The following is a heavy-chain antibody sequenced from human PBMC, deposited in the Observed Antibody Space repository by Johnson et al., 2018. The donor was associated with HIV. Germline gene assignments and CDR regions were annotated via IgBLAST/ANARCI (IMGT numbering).Heavy chain of an antibody. D-gene: IGHD6-13*01. CDR1: GFTFSSYA. Sequence: QVQLVESGGGVVQPGRSLRLSCAASGFTFSSYAMHWVRQAPGKGLEWVAVISYDGSNQYYADSVKGRFTISRDTSKNKLYLQMNSLRAEDTAVYYCAKVRRGSSWYIAFDIWGQGTMVTVSS. CDR2: ISYDGSNQ. J-gene: IGHJ3*02. CDR3: AKVRRGSSWYIAFDI. V-gene: IGHV3-30-3*01.